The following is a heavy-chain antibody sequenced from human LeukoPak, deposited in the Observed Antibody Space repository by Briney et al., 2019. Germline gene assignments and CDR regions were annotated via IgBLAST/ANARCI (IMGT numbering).Heavy chain of an antibody. D-gene: IGHD3-22*01. CDR1: GFTFSSYS. J-gene: IGHJ4*02. V-gene: IGHV3-21*01. Sequence: GGSLRLSCAASGFTFSSYSMNWVRQAPGKGLEWVSSISSSGSYIYYADSVKGRFTISRDNAKNSLYLQMNSLRAEDTAVYYCARVYYYDSSGYLGYWGQGTLVTVS. CDR3: ARVYYYDSSGYLGY. CDR2: ISSSGSYI.